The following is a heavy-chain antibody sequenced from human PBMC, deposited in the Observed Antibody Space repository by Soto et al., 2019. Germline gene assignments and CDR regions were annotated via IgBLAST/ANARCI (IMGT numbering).Heavy chain of an antibody. V-gene: IGHV1-69*13. CDR3: ARVRRIQLWLRPGYNWFDP. CDR1: GGTFSSYA. J-gene: IGHJ5*02. CDR2: IIPIFGTA. D-gene: IGHD5-18*01. Sequence: SVKVSCKASGGTFSSYAISWVRQAPGQGLEWMGGIIPIFGTANYAQKFQGRVTITADESTSTAYMELSSLRSEGTAVYYCARVRRIQLWLRPGYNWFDPWGQGTLVTVSS.